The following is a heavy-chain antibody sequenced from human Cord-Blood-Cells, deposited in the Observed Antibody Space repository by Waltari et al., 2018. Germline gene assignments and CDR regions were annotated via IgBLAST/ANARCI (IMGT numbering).Heavy chain of an antibody. CDR2: INPNSRGT. V-gene: IGHV1-2*02. CDR3: ARVDWGPVDGGI. D-gene: IGHD7-27*01. J-gene: IGHJ3*02. Sequence: QVQLVQSGAEVKKPGASVKVSCKASGYTFTGYYMHWVRQAPGQGLEWMGWINPNSRGTNYAQKFQGRVTRTSDTSISTAYMELSRLRSDDTAVYYCARVDWGPVDGGIWGQGTMVTVSS. CDR1: GYTFTGYY.